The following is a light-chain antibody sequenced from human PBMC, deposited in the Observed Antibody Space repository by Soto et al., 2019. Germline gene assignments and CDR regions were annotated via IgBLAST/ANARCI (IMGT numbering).Light chain of an antibody. J-gene: IGKJ1*01. V-gene: IGKV3-20*01. CDR1: QSVNSNY. CDR2: GAS. Sequence: EIVLTQSPCTLSLSPGERATLSCRASQSVNSNYLAWYQQKPGQAPRLLIYGASTRATGIPDRFSGSGSETDFTLTISSLEPEDFAVYYCHQYDSSPWTFGQGTKVDIK. CDR3: HQYDSSPWT.